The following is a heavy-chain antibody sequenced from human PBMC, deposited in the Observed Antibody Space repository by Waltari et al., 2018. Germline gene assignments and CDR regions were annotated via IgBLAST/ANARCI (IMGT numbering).Heavy chain of an antibody. D-gene: IGHD6-19*01. V-gene: IGHV4-34*01. CDR2: VNQSGHT. CDR1: GGSFTGHY. J-gene: IGHJ6*02. Sequence: QLHLQQSGAGLLRPSETLSLTCGVDGGSFTGHYWSWIRQTPGKGLEWIGEVNQSGHTNYNPSLTSRVTISVDTSKSQFFLTLISVTAADTAVYYCARGRGWEDLVAGDYYYGMDVWGQGTTVTVSS. CDR3: ARGRGWEDLVAGDYYYGMDV.